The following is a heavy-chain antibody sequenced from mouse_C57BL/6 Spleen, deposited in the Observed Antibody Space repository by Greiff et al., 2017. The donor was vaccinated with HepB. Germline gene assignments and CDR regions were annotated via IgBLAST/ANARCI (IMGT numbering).Heavy chain of an antibody. CDR1: GYTFTSYW. J-gene: IGHJ3*01. Sequence: QVQLQQPGAELVKPGASVKLSCKASGYTFTSYWMQWVKQRPGQGLEWIGEIDPSDSYTNYNQKFKGKATLTVDTSSSTAYMQLSSLTSEDSAVYYCARGLRRFDYWGQGTLVTVSA. CDR2: IDPSDSYT. CDR3: ARGLRRFDY. V-gene: IGHV1-50*01. D-gene: IGHD2-2*01.